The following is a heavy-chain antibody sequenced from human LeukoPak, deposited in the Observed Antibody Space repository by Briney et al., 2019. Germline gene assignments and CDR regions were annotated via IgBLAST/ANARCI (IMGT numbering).Heavy chain of an antibody. J-gene: IGHJ4*02. CDR1: GFTFSNYD. Sequence: GGSLRVSSAVSGFTFSNYDMHWGRQAPGEGLEWVAVIWYDGSNKYYADSVKGRFTISRDNSKNTLYLQMNTLRAEDTAVYYCARDPGGVVYFDYWGQGTLVTVSS. CDR3: ARDPGGVVYFDY. V-gene: IGHV3-33*01. CDR2: IWYDGSNK. D-gene: IGHD2-8*01.